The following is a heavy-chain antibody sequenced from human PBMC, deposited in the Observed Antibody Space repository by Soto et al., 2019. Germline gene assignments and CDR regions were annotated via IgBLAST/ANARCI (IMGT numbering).Heavy chain of an antibody. CDR1: GASISTGGYY. CDR2: IYNSGST. Sequence: PSETLSLTCTVSGASISTGGYYWSWIRQHPGKGLEWIGYIYNSGSTNYNPSLKSRVTISVDTSKNQFSLKLNSVTAADTAVYYCARDLWGYCGTDCYPLDVWGQGTTVTVSS. J-gene: IGHJ6*02. CDR3: ARDLWGYCGTDCYPLDV. D-gene: IGHD2-21*02. V-gene: IGHV4-61*08.